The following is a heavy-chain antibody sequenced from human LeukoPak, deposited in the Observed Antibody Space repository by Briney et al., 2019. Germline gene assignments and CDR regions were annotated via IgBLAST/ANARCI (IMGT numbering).Heavy chain of an antibody. CDR2: ISGSGGRT. Sequence: GGSLRLSCAASGFTFSSYAMSWVRQAPGKGLEWVSDISGSGGRTYYADSVKGRFTISRDNSKNTLYLQMNSLRAEDTAVYYCAKGRRAPLVGTITRSWIDYWGQGTLVTVSS. CDR1: GFTFSSYA. CDR3: AKGRRAPLVGTITRSWIDY. V-gene: IGHV3-23*01. D-gene: IGHD1-7*01. J-gene: IGHJ4*02.